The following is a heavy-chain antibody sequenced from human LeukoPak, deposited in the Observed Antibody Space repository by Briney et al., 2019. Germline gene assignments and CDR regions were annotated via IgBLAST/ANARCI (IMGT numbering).Heavy chain of an antibody. CDR3: ARDPGGKVWGNWFDP. V-gene: IGHV1-69*05. CDR1: GGTFSSYA. J-gene: IGHJ5*02. D-gene: IGHD4-23*01. CDR2: IIPIFGTA. Sequence: SVKVSCKASGGTFSSYAISWVRQAPGQGLEWMGGIIPIFGTANYAQKFQGRVTITTDESTSTAYMELSSLRSEDTAVYYCARDPGGKVWGNWFDPGAREPWSPSPQ.